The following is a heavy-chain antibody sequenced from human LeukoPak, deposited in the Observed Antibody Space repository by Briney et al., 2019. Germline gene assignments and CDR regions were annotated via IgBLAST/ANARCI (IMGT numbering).Heavy chain of an antibody. J-gene: IGHJ4*02. CDR1: GFTVSSNY. D-gene: IGHD3-22*01. V-gene: IGHV3-53*01. CDR3: ARSYNYRFDY. Sequence: GGSLRLSCAASGFTVSSNYLSWVRQAPGKGLEWVSVIYSGGTTYYADSVKGRATISRDNAKNTLFLEMSGLRADDTAVYYCARSYNYRFDYWGQGTLVVVSS. CDR2: IYSGGTT.